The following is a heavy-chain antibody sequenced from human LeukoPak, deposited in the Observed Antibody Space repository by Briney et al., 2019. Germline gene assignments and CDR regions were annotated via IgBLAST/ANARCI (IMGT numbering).Heavy chain of an antibody. V-gene: IGHV3-30*01. Sequence: GGSLRLSCAASGFTFSSYAMHWVRQAPGKGLGWVAVISYDGSNKYYADSVKGRFTISRDNSKNTLYLQMNSLRAEDTAVYYCARGAYYYDCSGYYLFDYWGQGTLVTVSS. D-gene: IGHD3-22*01. CDR1: GFTFSSYA. CDR3: ARGAYYYDCSGYYLFDY. CDR2: ISYDGSNK. J-gene: IGHJ4*02.